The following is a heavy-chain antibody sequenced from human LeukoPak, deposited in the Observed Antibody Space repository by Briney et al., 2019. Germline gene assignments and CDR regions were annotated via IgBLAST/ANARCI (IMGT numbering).Heavy chain of an antibody. D-gene: IGHD6-13*01. J-gene: IGHJ4*02. Sequence: SETLSLTCTVSGGSISSYYWGWIRQPAGKGLEWIGRIYTSGSTNYNPSLKSRVTMSVDTSKNQFSLKLSSVTAADTAVYYCASSPFAAAGTLDYWGQGTLVTVSS. CDR3: ASSPFAAAGTLDY. CDR2: IYTSGST. V-gene: IGHV4-4*07. CDR1: GGSISSYY.